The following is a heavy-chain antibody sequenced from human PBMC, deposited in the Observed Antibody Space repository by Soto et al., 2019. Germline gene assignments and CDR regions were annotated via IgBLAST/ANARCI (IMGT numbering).Heavy chain of an antibody. CDR1: GFTFSSYS. D-gene: IGHD6-19*01. J-gene: IGHJ5*02. CDR3: ARECSSDWINWFDP. Sequence: EVQLVESGGGLVQPGGSLRLSCAASGFTFSSYSMNWVRQAPGKGLEWVSYISSSSSTIYYADSVKGRFTISRDNAKNSLYLQMNSLRDEETAVYYCARECSSDWINWFDPWGQGTLVTVSS. V-gene: IGHV3-48*02. CDR2: ISSSSSTI.